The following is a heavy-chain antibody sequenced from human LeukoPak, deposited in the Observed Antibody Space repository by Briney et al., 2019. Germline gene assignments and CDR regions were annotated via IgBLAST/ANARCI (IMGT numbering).Heavy chain of an antibody. CDR3: ARSQGIAAAGTY. V-gene: IGHV4-39*01. Sequence: PSETLSLTCTVSGGSISSSSYYWGWIRQPPGKGLEWIGSIYYSGSTYYNPSLKSRVTISVDTSKNQFSLKLSSVTAADTAAYYCARSQGIAAAGTYWGQGTLVTVSS. CDR2: IYYSGST. J-gene: IGHJ4*02. CDR1: GGSISSSSYY. D-gene: IGHD6-13*01.